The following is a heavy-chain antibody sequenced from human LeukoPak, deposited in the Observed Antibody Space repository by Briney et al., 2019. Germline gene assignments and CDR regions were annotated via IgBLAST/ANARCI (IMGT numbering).Heavy chain of an antibody. CDR3: AKSGGSRPLYFDY. D-gene: IGHD2-15*01. CDR1: GYTFSNHW. J-gene: IGHJ4*02. Sequence: GESLKISCKGSGYTFSNHWIGWVRQMPGRGLEWMGIIYPGDSDTRYSPPFQGQVTISADKSITTAYIQWSSLKASDTAMYFCAKSGGSRPLYFDYWGQGALVTVSS. CDR2: IYPGDSDT. V-gene: IGHV5-51*01.